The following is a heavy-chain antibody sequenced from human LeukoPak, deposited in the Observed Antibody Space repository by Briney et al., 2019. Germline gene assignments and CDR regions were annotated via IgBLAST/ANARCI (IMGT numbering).Heavy chain of an antibody. CDR2: IIPILGIA. D-gene: IGHD2-15*01. V-gene: IGHV1-69*04. J-gene: IGHJ3*02. Sequence: SVKVSCKASGYNFIGHGISWVRQAPGQGLEWMGRIIPILGIANYAQKFQGRVTITADKSTSTAYMKLSSLRSEDTAVYYCARDLAATDAFDIWGQGTMVTVSS. CDR3: ARDLAATDAFDI. CDR1: GYNFIGHG.